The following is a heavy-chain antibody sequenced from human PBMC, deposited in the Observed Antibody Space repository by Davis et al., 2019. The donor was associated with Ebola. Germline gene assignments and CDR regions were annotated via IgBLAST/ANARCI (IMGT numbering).Heavy chain of an antibody. D-gene: IGHD6-6*01. J-gene: IGHJ4*02. CDR1: GFTFSNYW. Sequence: GESLKISCAASGFTFSNYWMSWVRQAPGKGLEWVANIEQDVSEKYYVDSLKGRFTISRDNAKDSVSLQMNSLRAEDTAVYYCARGRSSSGFDYWGQGTLVTVSS. CDR3: ARGRSSSGFDY. CDR2: IEQDVSEK. V-gene: IGHV3-7*01.